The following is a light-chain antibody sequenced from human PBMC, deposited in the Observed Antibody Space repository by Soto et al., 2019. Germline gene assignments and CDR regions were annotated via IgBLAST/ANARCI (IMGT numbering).Light chain of an antibody. CDR1: QSLLHSSGSHY. Sequence: DIVMTQSPLSLPVTPGEPASISCRSSQSLLHSSGSHYLDWYLQKPGQSPQLLIYLGSNRASGVPDRFSGSGSGTECTLKISRVEAEDVGVYYCMQGLQTPWTFGQGTKVEIK. V-gene: IGKV2-28*01. CDR2: LGS. J-gene: IGKJ1*01. CDR3: MQGLQTPWT.